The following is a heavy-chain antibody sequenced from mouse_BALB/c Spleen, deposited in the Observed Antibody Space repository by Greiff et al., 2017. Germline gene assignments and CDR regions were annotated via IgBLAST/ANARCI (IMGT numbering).Heavy chain of an antibody. CDR3: ARGASAGYPYYYAMDY. Sequence: DVMLVESGGGLVKPGGSLKLSCAASGFTFSDYYMYWVRQTPEKRLEWVATISDGGSYTYYPDSVKGRFTISRDNAKNNLYLQMSSLKSEDTAMYYCARGASAGYPYYYAMDYWGQGTSVTVSS. J-gene: IGHJ4*01. V-gene: IGHV5-4*02. CDR2: ISDGGSYT. CDR1: GFTFSDYY. D-gene: IGHD6-1*01.